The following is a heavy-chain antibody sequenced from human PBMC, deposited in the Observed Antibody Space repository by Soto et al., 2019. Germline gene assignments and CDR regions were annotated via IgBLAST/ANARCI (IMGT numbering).Heavy chain of an antibody. CDR1: GFAFISYA. Sequence: SLRLSWEASGFAFISYAINLIRQSPGRGLEWVALISYDGSNKYCADSVKGRFTISRDRSKNTLYLQMNSLRDADTAFYYWGRWSSTSSHLGSDYWGQGTLVTVSS. CDR2: ISYDGSNK. J-gene: IGHJ4*02. D-gene: IGHD2-2*01. CDR3: GRWSSTSSHLGSDY. V-gene: IGHV3-30-3*01.